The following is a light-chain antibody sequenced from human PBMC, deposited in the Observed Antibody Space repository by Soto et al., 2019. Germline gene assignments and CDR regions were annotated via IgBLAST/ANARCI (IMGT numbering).Light chain of an antibody. J-gene: IGKJ1*01. CDR2: TAS. Sequence: DIQMTQSPSTLSASVGDRVTITCRASQSISTWLAWYQQKTGKAPKLLIYTASNLERGVPSRFSGSGSGTEFTLTISSLQPDDFATYYCQQHNSYPRTFGQGTKVEMK. CDR3: QQHNSYPRT. V-gene: IGKV1-5*03. CDR1: QSISTW.